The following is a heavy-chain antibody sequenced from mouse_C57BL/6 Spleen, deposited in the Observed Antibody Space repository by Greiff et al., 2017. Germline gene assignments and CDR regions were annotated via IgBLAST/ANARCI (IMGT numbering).Heavy chain of an antibody. CDR2: INPGSGGT. Sequence: QVQLQESGAELVRPGTSVKVSCKASGYAFTNYLIEWVKQRPGQGLEWIGVINPGSGGTNYNEKFKGKATLTADKSSSTAYMQLSSLTSEDSAVYVCAREDVDYAMDYWGQGTSVTVYS. CDR3: AREDVDYAMDY. V-gene: IGHV1-54*01. CDR1: GYAFTNYL. J-gene: IGHJ4*01.